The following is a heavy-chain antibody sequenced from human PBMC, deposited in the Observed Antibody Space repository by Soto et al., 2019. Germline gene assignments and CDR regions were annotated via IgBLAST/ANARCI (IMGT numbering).Heavy chain of an antibody. J-gene: IGHJ3*02. CDR3: AMSSGWYEADAFDI. CDR2: LSRSGNTI. V-gene: IGHV3-11*01. D-gene: IGHD6-19*01. Sequence: QVQLVESGGGLFQPGGSLRLSCAASGFTLGDYEMSWIRQAPGKGLEWVSFLSRSGNTIYYADSVKGRFSISRDNAKNSVFLQMKSLRVEDTAAYFCAMSSGWYEADAFDIWGQGTVVTVSA. CDR1: GFTLGDYE.